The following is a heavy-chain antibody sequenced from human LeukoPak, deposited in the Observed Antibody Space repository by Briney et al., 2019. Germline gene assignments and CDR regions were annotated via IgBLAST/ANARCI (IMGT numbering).Heavy chain of an antibody. V-gene: IGHV4-34*01. D-gene: IGHD5-18*01. J-gene: IGHJ4*02. CDR1: GGSFSGYY. Sequence: SETLSRTCAVYGGSFSGYYWSWIRQPPGKGLEWIGEINHSGSTNYNPSLKSRVTISVDTSKNQFSLKLSSVTAADTAVYYCARGSPSRGYSYGLGYWGQGTLVTVSS. CDR2: INHSGST. CDR3: ARGSPSRGYSYGLGY.